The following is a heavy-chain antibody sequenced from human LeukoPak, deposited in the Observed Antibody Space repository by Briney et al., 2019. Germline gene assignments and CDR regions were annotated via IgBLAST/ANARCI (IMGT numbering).Heavy chain of an antibody. CDR2: IYHTGSA. CDR3: ARGRGDSKGTSFDF. CDR1: GGSMNNYC. Sequence: KPSETLSLTCTVSGGSMNNYCWSWIRQSPGKGLEWVGYIYHTGSATYKPSLKSRVTLSLDTSKNQFSLRLNSVTAADTAVYYCARGRGDSKGTSFDFWGQGTLVTVSS. J-gene: IGHJ4*02. D-gene: IGHD3-22*01. V-gene: IGHV4-59*01.